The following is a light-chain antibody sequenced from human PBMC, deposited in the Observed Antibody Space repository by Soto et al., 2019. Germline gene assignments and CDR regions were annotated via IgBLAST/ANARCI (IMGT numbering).Light chain of an antibody. J-gene: IGKJ1*01. CDR3: QQYNSYS. CDR1: QFMSVW. CDR2: HAS. V-gene: IGKV1-5*01. Sequence: DIQMTQSPSTLSASVGDRVTITCRASQFMSVWLAWYQQKPGTAPKVLIYHASNLQSGVPSRFSGSGSGTEFTPTISSLQPDDFATYYCQQYNSYSFGQGTKWIS.